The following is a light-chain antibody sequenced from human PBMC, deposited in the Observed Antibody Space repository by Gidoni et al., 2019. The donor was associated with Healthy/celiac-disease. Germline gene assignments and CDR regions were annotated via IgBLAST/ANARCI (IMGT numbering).Light chain of an antibody. J-gene: IGKJ4*01. V-gene: IGKV1-39*01. CDR2: TAS. Sequence: DIQMTQSPSSLSASVGERDTITCRARQSISSYLNWYQQKPGKAPKRLIYTASSLQSGVPSKISGSGSGTDFTLTISSLRPEDFATYYCHQSYSATPLTFGGGTKVEIK. CDR3: HQSYSATPLT. CDR1: QSISSY.